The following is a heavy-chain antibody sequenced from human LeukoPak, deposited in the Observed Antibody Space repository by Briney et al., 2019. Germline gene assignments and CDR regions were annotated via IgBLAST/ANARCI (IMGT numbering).Heavy chain of an antibody. V-gene: IGHV3-48*02. CDR3: ARDRQDYDLLTGYDF. Sequence: GGSLRLSCAASGFTFRMYSLNWVRQAPGKGLEWVAYIRSSSTTIHYADSVKGRFTISRGNAKNSLYLQMNSLKDEDTGVYYCARDRQDYDLLTGYDFWGQGTLVTVSS. CDR2: IRSSSTTI. J-gene: IGHJ4*02. D-gene: IGHD3-9*01. CDR1: GFTFRMYS.